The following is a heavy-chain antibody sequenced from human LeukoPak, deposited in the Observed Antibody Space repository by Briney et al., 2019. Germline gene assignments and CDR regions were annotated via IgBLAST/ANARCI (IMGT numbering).Heavy chain of an antibody. V-gene: IGHV4-34*01. D-gene: IGHD1-26*01. Sequence: PSETLSLTCAVYVGSFSGYHWNWIRQPPGKGPESIGEANESGGTNINPSLRSRVILSVDTSMNQFSLKLISVTAADTGVYYCARGQGATVPKVGKNWFDPWGHGTRVIVSP. CDR1: VGSFSGYH. CDR3: ARGQGATVPKVGKNWFDP. CDR2: ANESGGT. J-gene: IGHJ5*02.